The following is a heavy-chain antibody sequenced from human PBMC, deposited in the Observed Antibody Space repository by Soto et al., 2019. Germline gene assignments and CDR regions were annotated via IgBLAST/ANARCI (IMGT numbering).Heavy chain of an antibody. CDR1: GFTFKNYG. Sequence: QVQLVESGGGVVQPGRSLRLSCAASGFTFKNYGMHWVRQGPGKGLEWAAVIWNDGKNKYYADSGQGRFTISRDNSKNTLYLELNSLRVEDTAVYKCARDPGRGEPPFDYWGQGTLVTVSS. V-gene: IGHV3-33*01. J-gene: IGHJ4*02. CDR3: ARDPGRGEPPFDY. CDR2: IWNDGKNK. D-gene: IGHD3-10*01.